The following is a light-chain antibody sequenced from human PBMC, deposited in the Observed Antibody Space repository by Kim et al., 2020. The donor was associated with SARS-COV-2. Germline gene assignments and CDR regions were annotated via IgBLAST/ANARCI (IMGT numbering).Light chain of an antibody. CDR3: SSYAGNNNLV. J-gene: IGLJ2*01. Sequence: GLSVTISCSGTSSDVGADIYVSWYQHHPGKAPKVVINEGNKRPSGGPDRFTGSNTGNTASLTVSGLQANNEADYYCSSYAGNNNLVFSGGTQLAVL. V-gene: IGLV2-8*01. CDR1: SSDVGADIY. CDR2: EGN.